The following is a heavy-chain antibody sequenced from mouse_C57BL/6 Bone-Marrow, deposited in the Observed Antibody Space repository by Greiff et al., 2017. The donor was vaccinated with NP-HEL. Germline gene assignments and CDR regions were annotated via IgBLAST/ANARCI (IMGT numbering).Heavy chain of an antibody. Sequence: EVQLQQSGPELVKPGASVKIPCKASGYTFTDYNMDWVKQSHGKSLEWIGDINPNNGGTIYIQKFTGKATLTVDKSSSTAYMELRSLTSEDTAVYYCARTGTRAMDYWGQGTSVTVSS. CDR3: ARTGTRAMDY. CDR2: INPNNGGT. CDR1: GYTFTDYN. V-gene: IGHV1-18*01. J-gene: IGHJ4*01. D-gene: IGHD4-1*01.